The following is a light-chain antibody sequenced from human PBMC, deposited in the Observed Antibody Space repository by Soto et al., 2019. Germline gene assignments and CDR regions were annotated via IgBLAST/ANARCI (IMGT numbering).Light chain of an antibody. CDR2: GAS. Sequence: EIVMTQSPATLSVSPGEGATLTCRASQSISSKLAWYQQKPGQAPKLLIYGASTRATGFPARFSGSGSGTEFTLTISSLQSEDFAIYYCQQYNNYPLTFGRGTKVEIK. CDR1: QSISSK. J-gene: IGKJ4*01. CDR3: QQYNNYPLT. V-gene: IGKV3-15*01.